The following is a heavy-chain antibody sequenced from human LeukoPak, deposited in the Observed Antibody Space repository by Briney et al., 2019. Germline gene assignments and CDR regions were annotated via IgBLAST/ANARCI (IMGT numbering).Heavy chain of an antibody. V-gene: IGHV3-23*01. Sequence: GGSLRLFCAASGFTFSSYAMSWVRQAPGKGLEWVSAISGSGGSTYYADSVKGRFTISRDNSKNTLYLQMNSLRAEDTAVYYCAKDGLLWFGESFFDYWGQGTLVTVSS. J-gene: IGHJ4*02. D-gene: IGHD3-10*01. CDR2: ISGSGGST. CDR3: AKDGLLWFGESFFDY. CDR1: GFTFSSYA.